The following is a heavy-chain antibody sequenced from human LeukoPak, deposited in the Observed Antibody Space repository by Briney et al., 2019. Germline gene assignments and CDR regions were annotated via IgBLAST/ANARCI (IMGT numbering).Heavy chain of an antibody. V-gene: IGHV1-8*01. J-gene: IGHJ4*02. CDR2: INPNSGNT. Sequence: ASVTVSRKASGYTFTSYDINWVRQATGQGLEWMGWINPNSGNTDYAQKFQGRVTITRDTSISTAYMELSSLRSEDTAVYYCARGVGHRGQEHSYVYYFDYWGQGPLVTVSS. CDR3: ARGVGHRGQEHSYVYYFDY. CDR1: GYTFTSYD. D-gene: IGHD5-18*01.